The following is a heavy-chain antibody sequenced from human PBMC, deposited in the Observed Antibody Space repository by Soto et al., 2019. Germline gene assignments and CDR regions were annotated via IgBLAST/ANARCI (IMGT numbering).Heavy chain of an antibody. J-gene: IGHJ3*02. CDR3: AKDRGRPDAFNI. D-gene: IGHD3-10*01. V-gene: IGHV3-74*01. Sequence: VGPVRLSSAGYGYNFGGVRMHWVRQAPGKGLVWVSRIDNGGTNTVYADAVKGRSTISRDNAKNTLYLQMNSLRAEDTAVYYCAKDRGRPDAFNIWGQGTMVTVSS. CDR1: GYNFGGVR. CDR2: IDNGGTNT.